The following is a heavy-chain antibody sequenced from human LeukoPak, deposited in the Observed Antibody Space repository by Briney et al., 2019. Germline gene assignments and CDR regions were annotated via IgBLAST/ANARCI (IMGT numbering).Heavy chain of an antibody. CDR1: GFTFDDHG. Sequence: GGSLRLSCAASGFTFDDHGMSWVRQAPGKGLEWVSGINWNGGSTGYADSVKGRFTISRDNAKNSLYLQMNSLRAEDTALYYCARDENYYYDSSGYYDAFDIWGQGTMVTVSS. CDR3: ARDENYYYDSSGYYDAFDI. CDR2: INWNGGST. J-gene: IGHJ3*02. D-gene: IGHD3-22*01. V-gene: IGHV3-20*04.